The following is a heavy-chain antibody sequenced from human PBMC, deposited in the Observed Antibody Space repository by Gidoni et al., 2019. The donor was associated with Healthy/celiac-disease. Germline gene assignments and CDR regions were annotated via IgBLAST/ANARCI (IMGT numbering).Heavy chain of an antibody. CDR2: IYYSGST. CDR1: GGSISSSSYY. J-gene: IGHJ6*02. V-gene: IGHV4-39*07. CDR3: ARDQHTVTTPYYYYYYGMDV. Sequence: QLQLQESGPGLVKPSETLSLTCTVSGGSISSSSYYWGWIRQPPGKGLEWIGSIYYSGSTYYNPSLKSRVTISVDTSKNQFSLKLSSVTAADTAVYYCARDQHTVTTPYYYYYYGMDVWGQGTTVTVSS. D-gene: IGHD4-4*01.